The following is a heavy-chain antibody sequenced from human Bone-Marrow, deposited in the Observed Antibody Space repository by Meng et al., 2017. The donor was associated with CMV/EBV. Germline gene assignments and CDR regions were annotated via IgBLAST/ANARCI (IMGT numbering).Heavy chain of an antibody. V-gene: IGHV1-46*01. CDR3: ARELRDTYNFDY. Sequence: ASVKVSCKASGYTFTSYGISWVRQAPGQGLEWIGIINPTGGNAGYAQKFQGRATMTRDTSATTVYMELSSLGSDDTAVYYCARELRDTYNFDYWGQGTLVTVSS. D-gene: IGHD5-24*01. CDR2: INPTGGNA. CDR1: GYTFTSYG. J-gene: IGHJ4*02.